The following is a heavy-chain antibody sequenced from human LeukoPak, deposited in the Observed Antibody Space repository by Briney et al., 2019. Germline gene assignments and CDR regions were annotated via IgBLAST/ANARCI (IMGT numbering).Heavy chain of an antibody. V-gene: IGHV4-59*01. D-gene: IGHD3-22*01. CDR3: ARPPHYYDTSGYSV. J-gene: IGHJ4*02. CDR1: GDSISSYY. Sequence: SETLSLTCTVSGDSISSYYWSWLRQPPGKRLEWIGYVSNIETTDYNPSLKSRVTISVDTSKNQFSLRLNSVTAADTAVYYCARPPHYYDTSGYSVWGQGTLVTVSS. CDR2: VSNIETT.